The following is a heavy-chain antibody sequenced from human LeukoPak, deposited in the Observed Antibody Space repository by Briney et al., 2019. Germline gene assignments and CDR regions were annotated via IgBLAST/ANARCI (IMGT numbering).Heavy chain of an antibody. J-gene: IGHJ4*02. CDR3: ARDSRPYCGGDCSFDY. D-gene: IGHD2-21*02. V-gene: IGHV1-69*05. CDR2: IIPIFGTS. Sequence: GASVKVSCKASGGTFSSYAISWVRQAPGQGLEWMGGIIPIFGTSNYAQKFQGRVTITTDESTSTAYMELSSLRSEDTAVYYCARDSRPYCGGDCSFDYWGQGTLVTVSS. CDR1: GGTFSSYA.